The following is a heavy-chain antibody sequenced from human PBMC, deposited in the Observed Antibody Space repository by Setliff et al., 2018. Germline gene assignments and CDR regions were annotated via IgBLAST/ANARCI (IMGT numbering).Heavy chain of an antibody. J-gene: IGHJ4*02. D-gene: IGHD2-8*02. CDR2: INHSGST. CDR1: GFTFSSYA. CDR3: TVYNTGSSKDHY. V-gene: IGHV4-34*08. Sequence: SETLSLSCAASGFTFSSYAMSWVRQPPGKGLEWIGEINHSGSTNYNPSLKSRVTISVDTSKNQFSLKLSSVTAADTALYYCTVYNTGSSKDHYWGQGTPVTVSS.